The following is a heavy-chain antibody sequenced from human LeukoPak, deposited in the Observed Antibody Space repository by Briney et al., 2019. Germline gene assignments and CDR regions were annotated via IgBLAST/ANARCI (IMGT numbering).Heavy chain of an antibody. CDR1: GGTFSSYA. Sequence: SLKVSCKASGGTFSSYAISWVRQAPGQRLEWMGGIIPIFGTANYEQKFKGRVTITAEESTSRAYMELSSLRSEDTAVYYCARYCSSTSCYERYYFDYWGQGTLVTVSS. J-gene: IGHJ4*02. CDR3: ARYCSSTSCYERYYFDY. CDR2: IIPIFGTA. D-gene: IGHD2-2*01. V-gene: IGHV1-69*01.